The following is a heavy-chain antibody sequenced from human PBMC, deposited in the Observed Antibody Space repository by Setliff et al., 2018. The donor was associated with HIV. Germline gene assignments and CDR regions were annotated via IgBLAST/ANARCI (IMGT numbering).Heavy chain of an antibody. Sequence: SVKVSCKASGGTFSSYAISWVRQAPGQGLEWMGGIIPIFGTANYAQKFQGRVTITADESTSTAYMELSSLRSEDTAVYYCARVPASWYTAPFDYWGQGTLVTVSS. CDR2: IIPIFGTA. V-gene: IGHV1-69*13. J-gene: IGHJ4*02. CDR3: ARVPASWYTAPFDY. CDR1: GGTFSSYA. D-gene: IGHD6-13*01.